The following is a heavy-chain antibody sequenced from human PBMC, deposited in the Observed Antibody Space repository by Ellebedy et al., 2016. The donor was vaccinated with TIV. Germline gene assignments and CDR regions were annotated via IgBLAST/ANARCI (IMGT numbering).Heavy chain of an antibody. CDR1: GGSISNYY. CDR3: AREMADHDFWSGYHLDY. V-gene: IGHV4-4*07. CDR2: VYISGST. D-gene: IGHD3-3*01. J-gene: IGHJ4*02. Sequence: SETLSLTXTVSGGSISNYYWSWIRQPAGKGLEWIGHVYISGSTNYNPSLKSRLTMSVDSSKNQIYLRLRSVTAADTAIYYCAREMADHDFWSGYHLDYWGQGTLVTVSS.